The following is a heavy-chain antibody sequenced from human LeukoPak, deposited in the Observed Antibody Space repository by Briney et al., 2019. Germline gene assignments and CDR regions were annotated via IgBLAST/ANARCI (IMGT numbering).Heavy chain of an antibody. CDR2: IYYSGTT. D-gene: IGHD5-18*01. CDR1: GGSISSSPYY. Sequence: SETLSLTCTVSGGSISSSPYYWGWLRQPPGKGLEWIGSIYYSGTTHYNPSLESRVTISVDTPKNQFSLKLASVTAADTAIYYCAKGAGGFSYYNWFDPWGQGTLVTVSS. V-gene: IGHV4-39*07. CDR3: AKGAGGFSYYNWFDP. J-gene: IGHJ5*02.